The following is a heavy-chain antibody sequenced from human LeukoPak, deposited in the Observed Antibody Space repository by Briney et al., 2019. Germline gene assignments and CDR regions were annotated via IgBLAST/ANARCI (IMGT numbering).Heavy chain of an antibody. J-gene: IGHJ3*02. CDR3: ARDGGESAFDI. CDR2: IWYDGSNK. CDR1: GFTFSSYG. D-gene: IGHD2-21*01. Sequence: QAGGSLRLSCAASGFTFSSYGMHWVRQAPGKGLEWVAVIWYDGSNKYYADSVKGRFTISRDNSKNTLYLQMNSLRAEDTAVYYCARDGGESAFDIWGQGTKVTVSS. V-gene: IGHV3-33*01.